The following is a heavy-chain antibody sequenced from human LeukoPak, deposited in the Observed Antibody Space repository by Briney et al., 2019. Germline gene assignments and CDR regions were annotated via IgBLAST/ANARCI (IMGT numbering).Heavy chain of an antibody. CDR1: GFTFSSYD. D-gene: IGHD2-8*01. CDR3: ARDPSPVLRRNYFDY. CDR2: ISSSGTTI. V-gene: IGHV3-48*03. J-gene: IGHJ4*02. Sequence: QTGGSLRLSCAASGFTFSSYDMNWVRQAPGKGLEWVSYISSSGTTIDYADSVKGRFTISRDNAKNSLYLQMSSLRAEDTAVYYCARDPSPVLRRNYFDYWGQGTLVTVSS.